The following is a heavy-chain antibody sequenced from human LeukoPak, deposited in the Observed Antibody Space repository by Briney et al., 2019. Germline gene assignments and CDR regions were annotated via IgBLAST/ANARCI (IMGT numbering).Heavy chain of an antibody. V-gene: IGHV3-21*01. CDR3: ARDSGPADPEAFDI. CDR2: ISSHSIYI. J-gene: IGHJ3*02. Sequence: GGSLRLSCAASGFTVSSNYMSWVRQAPGKGLEWVSTISSHSIYIYYADSVKGRFTISRDNAKNLLYLQMDSLRADDTAVYYCARDSGPADPEAFDIWGQGTMVTVSS. CDR1: GFTVSSNY. D-gene: IGHD1-14*01.